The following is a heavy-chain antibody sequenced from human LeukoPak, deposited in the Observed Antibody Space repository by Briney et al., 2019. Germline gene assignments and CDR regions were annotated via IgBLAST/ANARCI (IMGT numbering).Heavy chain of an antibody. J-gene: IGHJ4*02. Sequence: PGGSLRLSCAASGFSFSTYSMNWVRQAPGKGLEWVSGISGSGGSTYYADSVKGRFTISRDNSKNTLYLQMDSLRAEDTAVYYCAKDRITGTPYYFDYWGQGTLVTVSS. CDR2: ISGSGGST. CDR3: AKDRITGTPYYFDY. CDR1: GFSFSTYS. D-gene: IGHD1-20*01. V-gene: IGHV3-23*01.